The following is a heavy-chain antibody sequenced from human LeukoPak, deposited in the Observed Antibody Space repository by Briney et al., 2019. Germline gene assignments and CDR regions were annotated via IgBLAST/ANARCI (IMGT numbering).Heavy chain of an antibody. CDR3: ARGGPGYSSTYNWFDP. CDR2: ISGSGGST. J-gene: IGHJ5*02. Sequence: GGSLRLSCAASGFTFSSYAMSWVRQAPGKGLEWVSVISGSGGSTYYADSVKGRFTISRDNSKNTLYLQMNSLRAEDTAVYYCARGGPGYSSTYNWFDPWGQGTLVTASS. V-gene: IGHV3-23*01. D-gene: IGHD6-13*01. CDR1: GFTFSSYA.